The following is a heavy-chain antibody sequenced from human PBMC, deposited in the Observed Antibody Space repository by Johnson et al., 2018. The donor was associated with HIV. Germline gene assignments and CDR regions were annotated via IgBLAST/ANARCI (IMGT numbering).Heavy chain of an antibody. Sequence: QVQLVESGGGVVQPGRSLRLSCAASGFTFNNYAMHCVRQAPGKGLEWVAVITYDGSNKYYADSVKGRFPISSDKSKDTLGMEMNTLRAEDTAVHYCWNLQDLPYSSSSKSAFDIWGQGKMVTVSS. V-gene: IGHV3-30*04. D-gene: IGHD6-6*01. J-gene: IGHJ3*02. CDR1: GFTFNNYA. CDR2: ITYDGSNK. CDR3: WNLQDLPYSSSSKSAFDI.